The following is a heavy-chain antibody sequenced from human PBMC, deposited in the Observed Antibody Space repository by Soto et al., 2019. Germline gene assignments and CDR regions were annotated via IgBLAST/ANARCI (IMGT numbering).Heavy chain of an antibody. D-gene: IGHD2-8*01. CDR3: AIVRGDCTNGVCYTYIDY. CDR1: GGSISSGDYY. V-gene: IGHV4-30-4*01. Sequence: QVQLQESGPGLVKPSQTLSLTCTVSGGSISSGDYYWSWIRQPPGKGLEWIGYIYYSGSNYYNPSLKSRVTISVDTSKNQFSLKLSSVTAADTAVYYCAIVRGDCTNGVCYTYIDYWGQGTLVTVSS. CDR2: IYYSGSN. J-gene: IGHJ4*02.